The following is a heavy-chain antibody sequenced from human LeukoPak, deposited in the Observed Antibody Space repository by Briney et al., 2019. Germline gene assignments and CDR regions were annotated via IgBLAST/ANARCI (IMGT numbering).Heavy chain of an antibody. D-gene: IGHD3-22*01. CDR2: IYYSGST. J-gene: IGHJ4*02. CDR3: ARGADSSGYYSIFYFDY. CDR1: GGSISSYY. Sequence: PSETLSLTCTVSGGSISSYYWNWIRQPPGKGLEWIGYIYYSGSTNYHPSLKSRVTISVDTSKNQFSLKLSSVTAADTAVYYCARGADSSGYYSIFYFDYWGQGTLVTVSS. V-gene: IGHV4-59*01.